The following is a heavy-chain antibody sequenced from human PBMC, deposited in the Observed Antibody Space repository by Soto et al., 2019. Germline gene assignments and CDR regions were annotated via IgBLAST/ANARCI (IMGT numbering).Heavy chain of an antibody. V-gene: IGHV4-34*01. Sequence: SETLSLTCAVNGGSFSAYYWTWIRQPPGRGLEWIGEIDHSGSTNYNQSLESRVSMSIDTAKNRFSLNVSAVTAADTAVYYCVRGLRYSGMDVWGQGTTVTVSS. D-gene: IGHD2-15*01. CDR2: IDHSGST. J-gene: IGHJ6*01. CDR1: GGSFSAYY. CDR3: VRGLRYSGMDV.